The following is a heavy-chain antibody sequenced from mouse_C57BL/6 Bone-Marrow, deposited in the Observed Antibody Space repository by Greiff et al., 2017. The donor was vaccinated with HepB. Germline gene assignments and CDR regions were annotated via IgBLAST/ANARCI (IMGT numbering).Heavy chain of an antibody. CDR3: TRWGVPIDN. V-gene: IGHV1-15*01. CDR1: GYTFTDFE. D-gene: IGHD5-1*01. J-gene: IGHJ2*01. CDR2: FDPETGGT. Sequence: VQLQQSGAELVRPGASVTLSCKASGYTFTDFEMHWVKPPPVHVLEWIGAFDPETGGTAYNQKFKGKAILTADKSTSTDYMELRSLTTEDSAVYYCTRWGVPIDNWGQGTTLTVSS.